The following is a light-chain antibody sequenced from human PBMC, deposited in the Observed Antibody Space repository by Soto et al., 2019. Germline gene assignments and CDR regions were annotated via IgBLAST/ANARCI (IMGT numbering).Light chain of an antibody. CDR3: SSYTSSTTRV. J-gene: IGLJ1*01. CDR1: SSDVGDYNY. V-gene: IGLV2-14*01. Sequence: QSALTQPASVSGSPGQSITISCTGTSSDVGDYNYVSWYQEHPGKAPKLMIYDVSNRPSGVSNRFSGSKSGSTASLTISGLQAEDEADYYCSSYTSSTTRVFGTGTK. CDR2: DVS.